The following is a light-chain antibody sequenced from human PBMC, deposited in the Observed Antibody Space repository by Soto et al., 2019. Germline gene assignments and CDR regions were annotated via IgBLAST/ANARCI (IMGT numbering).Light chain of an antibody. V-gene: IGKV1-5*01. Sequence: IQMAQSPSTLSASVGDRVTITCRASQNIDSWLAWYQHKPGKAAKALIYDASSLETGVPSRFSGSGSGTEFSLTISSLRPDDFATYYCQQYDTYPLTFGQGTKV. CDR1: QNIDSW. J-gene: IGKJ1*01. CDR2: DAS. CDR3: QQYDTYPLT.